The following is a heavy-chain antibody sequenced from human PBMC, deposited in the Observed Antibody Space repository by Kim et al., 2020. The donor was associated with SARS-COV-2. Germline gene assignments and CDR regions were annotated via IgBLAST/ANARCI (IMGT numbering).Heavy chain of an antibody. Sequence: DSVKGRFTISRDNAKNTVYLQMNSLRAEDTAVYYCACGQGYDSSWYDPFSYWGQGTLVTVSS. D-gene: IGHD6-13*01. CDR3: ACGQGYDSSWYDPFSY. V-gene: IGHV3-74*01. J-gene: IGHJ4*02.